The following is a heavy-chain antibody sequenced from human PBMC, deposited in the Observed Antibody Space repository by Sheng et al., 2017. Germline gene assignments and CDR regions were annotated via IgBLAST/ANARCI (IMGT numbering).Heavy chain of an antibody. V-gene: IGHV3-30*18. Sequence: QVQLVESGGGVVQPGRSLRLSCAASGFTFSSYGMHWVRQAPGKGLEWVAVISYDGSNKYYADSVKGRFTISRDNSKNTLYLQMNSLRAEDTAVYYCAKEGGGDYFDYWGQGTLV. CDR2: ISYDGSNK. CDR3: AKEGGGDYFDY. J-gene: IGHJ4*02. CDR1: GFTFSSYG. D-gene: IGHD2-15*01.